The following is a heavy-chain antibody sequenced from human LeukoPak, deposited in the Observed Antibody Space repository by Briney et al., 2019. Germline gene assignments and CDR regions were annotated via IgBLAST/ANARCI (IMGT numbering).Heavy chain of an antibody. V-gene: IGHV3-73*01. CDR3: RGYCSSTSCYKGGLDY. Sequence: GGSLRLSCAASGFTFSGSAMHWVRQASGKGLEWVGRIRSKANSYATAYAASVKGRFTISRDDSKNTAYLQMNSLKTEDTAVYYCRGYCSSTSCYKGGLDYWGQGTLVTVSS. D-gene: IGHD2-2*02. CDR1: GFTFSGSA. J-gene: IGHJ4*02. CDR2: IRSKANSYAT.